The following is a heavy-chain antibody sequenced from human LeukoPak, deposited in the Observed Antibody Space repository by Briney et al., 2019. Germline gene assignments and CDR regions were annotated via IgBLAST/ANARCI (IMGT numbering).Heavy chain of an antibody. J-gene: IGHJ4*02. V-gene: IGHV3-11*01. D-gene: IGHD4-11*01. CDR3: ARQKIVTKSPIDY. CDR2: ISTTGSTI. Sequence: GGSLRLSCEASGFTFSDYYMSWIRQAPGKGLKWLSYISTTGSTISYADSVKGRFTVSRDNAKSSLYLQMKGLRAEDTAVYYCARQKIVTKSPIDYWGQGTLVTVSS. CDR1: GFTFSDYY.